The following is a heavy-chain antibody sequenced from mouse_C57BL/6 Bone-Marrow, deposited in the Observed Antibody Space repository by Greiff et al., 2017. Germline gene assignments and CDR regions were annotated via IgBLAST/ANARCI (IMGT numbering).Heavy chain of an antibody. V-gene: IGHV1-26*01. J-gene: IGHJ4*01. D-gene: IGHD1-2*01. CDR3: ARSGYYGTMDY. CDR1: GYTFTDYY. CDR2: INPNNGGT. Sequence: EVKLQQSGPELVKPGASVKISCKASGYTFTDYYMTWVKQSHGKSLEWIGDINPNNGGTSYNQKFKGKATLTVDKSSSTAYMELRSLTSEDSAVYYCARSGYYGTMDYWGQGTSVTVSS.